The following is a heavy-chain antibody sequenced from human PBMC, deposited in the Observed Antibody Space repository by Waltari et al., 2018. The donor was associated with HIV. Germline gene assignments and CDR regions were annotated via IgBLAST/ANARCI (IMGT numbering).Heavy chain of an antibody. CDR2: IKQDGSEK. J-gene: IGHJ4*02. CDR1: GSTFSSWW. CDR3: ARGGFYGSGSKVN. Sequence: EVQLVESGGGLVQPGGSLRLSCASPGSTFSSWWMSWVPPASGKGLEWVANIKQDGSEKYYVDSVNGRFTISRDNAENSLYLQMNSLRAEDTAVYYCARGGFYGSGSKVNWGQGTLVTVSS. V-gene: IGHV3-7*04. D-gene: IGHD3-10*01.